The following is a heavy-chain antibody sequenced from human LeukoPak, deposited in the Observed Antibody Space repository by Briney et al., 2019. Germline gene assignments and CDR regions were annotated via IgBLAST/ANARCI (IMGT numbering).Heavy chain of an antibody. Sequence: PGGAPGLSLAGSWFTLNDYHMSLVRPAPREGAGWGLYISSGGRTIYYADSVKGRFTMSRDNAKNSLYLQMNSLRAEDTAVYYCARPVVAATTPDTFDIWGQGTMVTVSS. CDR1: WFTLNDYH. CDR2: ISSGGRTI. J-gene: IGHJ3*02. CDR3: ARPVVAATTPDTFDI. V-gene: IGHV3-11*04. D-gene: IGHD2-15*01.